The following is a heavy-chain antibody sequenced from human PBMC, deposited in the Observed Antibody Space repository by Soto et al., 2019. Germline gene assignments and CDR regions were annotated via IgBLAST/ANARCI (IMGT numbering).Heavy chain of an antibody. CDR2: ISAYNGNT. CDR3: ARDPDIVVVVAATPLDY. D-gene: IGHD2-15*01. Sequence: ASVKVSCKASGYTFTSYGISWVRQAPGQGLEWMGWISAYNGNTNYAQKLQGRVTMTTDTSTSTAYMELRSLRSDDTAVYYCARDPDIVVVVAATPLDYWGQGTLVTVAS. J-gene: IGHJ4*02. V-gene: IGHV1-18*01. CDR1: GYTFTSYG.